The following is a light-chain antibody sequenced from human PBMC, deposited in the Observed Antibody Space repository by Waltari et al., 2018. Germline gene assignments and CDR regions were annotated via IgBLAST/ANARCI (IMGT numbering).Light chain of an antibody. CDR3: QQYHDYPWT. CDR2: AAS. Sequence: IRMTQSPSSLSASIGDRVTISCRASQGVSTYLAWYQQKPGKAPSLLIHAASTLQSGVPSRVSGSGTGTDFTLTITCLQSEDFATYYCQQYHDYPWTFGQGTKVEI. CDR1: QGVSTY. J-gene: IGKJ1*01. V-gene: IGKV1-8*01.